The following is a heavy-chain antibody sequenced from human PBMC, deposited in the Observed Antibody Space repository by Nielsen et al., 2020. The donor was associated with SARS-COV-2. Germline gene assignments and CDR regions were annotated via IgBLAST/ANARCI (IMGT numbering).Heavy chain of an antibody. V-gene: IGHV5-51*01. Sequence: KVSCKGSGYSFTSYWIGWVRQMPGKGLEWMGIIYPGDSDTRYSPSFQGQVTISADKSISTAYLQWSSLMASDTAMYYCARQALGRDGYINPDFWGQGTLVTVSS. CDR2: IYPGDSDT. D-gene: IGHD5-24*01. J-gene: IGHJ4*02. CDR1: GYSFTSYW. CDR3: ARQALGRDGYINPDF.